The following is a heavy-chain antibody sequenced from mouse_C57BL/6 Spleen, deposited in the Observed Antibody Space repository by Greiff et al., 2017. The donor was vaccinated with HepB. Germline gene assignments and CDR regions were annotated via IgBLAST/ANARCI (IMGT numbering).Heavy chain of an antibody. V-gene: IGHV5-9-1*02. CDR2: ISSGGDYI. CDR1: GFTFSSYA. CDR3: TREGASYYSNYGAMDY. J-gene: IGHJ4*01. D-gene: IGHD2-5*01. Sequence: EVNVVESGEGLVKPGGSLKLSCAASGFTFSSYAMSWVRQTPEKRLEWVAYISSGGDYIYYADTVKGRFTISRDNARNTLYLQMSSLKSEDTAMYYCTREGASYYSNYGAMDYWGQGTSVTVSS.